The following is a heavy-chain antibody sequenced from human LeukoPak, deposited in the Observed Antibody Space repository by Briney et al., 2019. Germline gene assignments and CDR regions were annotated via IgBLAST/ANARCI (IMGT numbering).Heavy chain of an antibody. D-gene: IGHD3-3*01. Sequence: SETLSLTCTVSGGSISSYYWSWIRQPPGKGLEWIGYIYYSGSTNYNPSLKSRVTISVDTSKNQFSLKLSSVTAADTAVYYCARHPRITIFGVVIQGAFDFWGQGTMVTVSS. CDR2: IYYSGST. V-gene: IGHV4-59*08. CDR1: GGSISSYY. J-gene: IGHJ3*01. CDR3: ARHPRITIFGVVIQGAFDF.